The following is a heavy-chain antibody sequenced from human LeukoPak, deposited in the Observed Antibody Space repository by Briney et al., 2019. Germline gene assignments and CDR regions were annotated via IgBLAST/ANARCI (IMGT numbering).Heavy chain of an antibody. D-gene: IGHD6-19*01. CDR1: GYTFTSYY. J-gene: IGHJ4*02. V-gene: IGHV1-46*01. CDR2: INPTGGST. CDR3: ARMYSSGWLGVYYFDY. Sequence: ASVKVSCKASGYTFTSYYMHWVRQAPGQGLEWMGLINPTGGSTGYAQEFQGRVTITRDTSASTAYMELSSLRSEDMAVYYCARMYSSGWLGVYYFDYWGQGTLVTVSS.